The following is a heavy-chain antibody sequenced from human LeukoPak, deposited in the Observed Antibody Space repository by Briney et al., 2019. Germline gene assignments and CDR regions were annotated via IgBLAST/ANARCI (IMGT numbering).Heavy chain of an antibody. CDR1: GYTFTGYY. CDR3: ARAARDYGDYDYFYYMDV. Sequence: ASVKVSCKASGYTFTGYYMHWVRQAPGQGLEWMGWINPTSGGTKYAQKFQGRVTMTRDTSISTAYMELNTLRSDDTAMYYCARAARDYGDYDYFYYMDVWGKGTTVTISS. D-gene: IGHD4-17*01. CDR2: INPTSGGT. V-gene: IGHV1-2*02. J-gene: IGHJ6*03.